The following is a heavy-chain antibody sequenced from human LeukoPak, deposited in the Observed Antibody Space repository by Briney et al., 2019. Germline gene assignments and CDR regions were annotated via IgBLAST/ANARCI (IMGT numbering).Heavy chain of an antibody. J-gene: IGHJ4*02. CDR1: GFTFSASG. CDR2: IRGKSYDYTT. CDR3: TSSKGGAPAN. D-gene: IGHD2-21*01. Sequence: GGSLRLSCVASGFTFSASGIHWVRQPSGKGLEWVGRIRGKSYDYTTSYIATVQGRFTISRDDSRNTAYLLMDSLKTEDTAIYYCTSSKGGAPANWGQGTLVTVSS. V-gene: IGHV3-73*01.